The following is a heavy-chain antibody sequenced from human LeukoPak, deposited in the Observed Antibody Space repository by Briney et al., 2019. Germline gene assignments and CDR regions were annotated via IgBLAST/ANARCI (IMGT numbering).Heavy chain of an antibody. CDR1: GYTFTSYG. V-gene: IGHV1-18*01. Sequence: ASMKVSCKASGYTFTSYGITWVRQAPGQGLEWMGWISAYNGNTNYAQKLQGRVTMTTDTSTSTAYMELRSLRSDDTAVYYCARAPPTIDIVLMVYAIKYYYYYMDVWGKGTTVTVSS. CDR2: ISAYNGNT. J-gene: IGHJ6*03. CDR3: ARAPPTIDIVLMVYAIKYYYYYMDV. D-gene: IGHD2-8*01.